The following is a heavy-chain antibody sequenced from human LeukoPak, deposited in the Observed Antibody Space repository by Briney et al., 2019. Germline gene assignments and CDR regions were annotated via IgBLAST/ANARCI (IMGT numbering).Heavy chain of an antibody. J-gene: IGHJ4*02. CDR2: ISGYNGNT. V-gene: IGHV1-18*01. CDR3: ARDPAFRGAQMEY. CDR1: GYTLTSYG. Sequence: ASVKVSCKASGYTLTSYGFSWVRQAPGQGLEWVGWISGYNGNTNYAQNLQGRVTMPIDTSTSTAYMELRSLRSDDTAVYYCARDPAFRGAQMEYWGQGTLVTVSS. D-gene: IGHD3-10*01.